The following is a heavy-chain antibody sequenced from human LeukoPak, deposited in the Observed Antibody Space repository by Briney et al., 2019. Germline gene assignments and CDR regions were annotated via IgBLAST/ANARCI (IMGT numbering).Heavy chain of an antibody. CDR2: IIPILGIA. CDR3: ARFPHDGSGSSHYYYYGMDV. CDR1: GGTFSSYA. V-gene: IGHV1-69*04. D-gene: IGHD3-10*01. Sequence: GASVKVSCKASGGTFSSYAISWVRQAPGQGLEWMGRIIPILGIANYAQKFQGRVTITADKSTSTAYMELSSLRSEDTAVYYCARFPHDGSGSSHYYYYGMDVWGQGTTVTVSS. J-gene: IGHJ6*02.